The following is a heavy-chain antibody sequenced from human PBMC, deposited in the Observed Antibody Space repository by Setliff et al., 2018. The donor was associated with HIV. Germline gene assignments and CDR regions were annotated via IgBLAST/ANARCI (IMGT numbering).Heavy chain of an antibody. D-gene: IGHD5-12*01. V-gene: IGHV3-21*01. CDR1: GFTCDSQS. J-gene: IGHJ6*03. Sequence: PGGSLRLSCTASGFTCDSQSMDWVRHVPGKGLEWVAAIEQPDGGVYADCVRGRFTISRDNAKNSLYLQMNSLRAEDTAVYYCARVDSGYDLAYYYYMDVWGKGTAVTVSS. CDR2: IEQPDGGV. CDR3: ARVDSGYDLAYYYYMDV.